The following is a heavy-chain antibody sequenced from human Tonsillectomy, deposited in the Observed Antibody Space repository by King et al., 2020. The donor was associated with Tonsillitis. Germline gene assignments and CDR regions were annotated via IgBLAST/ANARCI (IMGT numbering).Heavy chain of an antibody. J-gene: IGHJ3*02. Sequence: VQLQESGPGLVKPSETLSLTCTVSGGSISSYYWSWIRQPPGKGLEWIGYIYYSGSTNYNPSLKSRVTISVDTSKNQFSLKLSSVTAADTAVYYCARRLGPKMVFDIWGQGTMVTVSS. CDR1: GGSISSYY. CDR3: ARRLGPKMVFDI. CDR2: IYYSGST. V-gene: IGHV4-59*08. D-gene: IGHD5-24*01.